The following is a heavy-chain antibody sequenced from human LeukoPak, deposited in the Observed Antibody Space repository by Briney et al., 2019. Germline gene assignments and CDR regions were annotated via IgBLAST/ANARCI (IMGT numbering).Heavy chain of an antibody. D-gene: IGHD2-21*01. CDR2: IKKDGSEK. J-gene: IGHJ6*03. Sequence: SGGSLRLSCAASGFTFSSYWMSWVRQAPGKGLEWVANIKKDGSEKYSVDSVKGRFTISRDNSKNTLYLQMNSLRAEDTAVYYCAKHTYQLYSYYMDVWGTGTTVTISS. CDR1: GFTFSSYW. V-gene: IGHV3-7*01. CDR3: AKHTYQLYSYYMDV.